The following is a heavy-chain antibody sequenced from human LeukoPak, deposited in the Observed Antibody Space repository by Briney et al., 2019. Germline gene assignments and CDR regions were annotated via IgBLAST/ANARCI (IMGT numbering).Heavy chain of an antibody. Sequence: TGGSLRLSCAASGFTFTDYWMHCVRQAPGKGLVWVSRINNDGSSTNYADSVKGRFTISRDNAKNTVYLQMNSLRAEDTAVYYCARGDIVLWRQGTLVTVSS. CDR2: INNDGSST. D-gene: IGHD5-12*01. CDR3: ARGDIVL. V-gene: IGHV3-74*01. CDR1: GFTFTDYW. J-gene: IGHJ4*02.